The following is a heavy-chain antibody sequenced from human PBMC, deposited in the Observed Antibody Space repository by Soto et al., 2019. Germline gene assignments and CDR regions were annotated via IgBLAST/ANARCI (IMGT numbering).Heavy chain of an antibody. V-gene: IGHV3-23*01. Sequence: EVQLLESGGGLVQPGGSPRLSCAASGFTFSSYAMSWVRQAPGKGLEWVSAISGSGGSTYYADSVKGRFTISRDNSKNTLYLQMNSLRAEDTAVYYCANSPDTAMVRFDYWGQGTLVTVSS. CDR1: GFTFSSYA. CDR3: ANSPDTAMVRFDY. CDR2: ISGSGGST. J-gene: IGHJ4*02. D-gene: IGHD5-18*01.